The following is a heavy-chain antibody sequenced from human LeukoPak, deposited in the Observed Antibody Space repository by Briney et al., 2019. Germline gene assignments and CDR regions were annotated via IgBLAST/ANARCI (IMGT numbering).Heavy chain of an antibody. J-gene: IGHJ4*02. CDR3: ARAVYSYGRTALNYFDY. CDR2: INPSGGST. Sequence: ASVKVSCKAFGYTFTSYYMHWVRQAPGQGLEWMGIINPSGGSTSYAQKFQGRVTMTRDMSTSTVYMELSSLRSEDTAVYYCARAVYSYGRTALNYFDYWGQGTLVTVSS. D-gene: IGHD5-18*01. CDR1: GYTFTSYY. V-gene: IGHV1-46*01.